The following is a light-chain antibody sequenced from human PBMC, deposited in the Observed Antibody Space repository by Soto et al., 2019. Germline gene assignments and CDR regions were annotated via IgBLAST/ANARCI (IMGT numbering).Light chain of an antibody. V-gene: IGLV1-51*01. CDR2: DND. Sequence: QSVLTQPPSVSAAPGQKVTVSCSGSRSNIGNNYVSWYQHLPGTAPKLLIYDNDKRPSGIPDRFSASKSGTSATLGITGLQTGVEADYYCEAWNRSLRAGVFGGGTKVTVL. CDR1: RSNIGNNY. CDR3: EAWNRSLRAGV. J-gene: IGLJ3*02.